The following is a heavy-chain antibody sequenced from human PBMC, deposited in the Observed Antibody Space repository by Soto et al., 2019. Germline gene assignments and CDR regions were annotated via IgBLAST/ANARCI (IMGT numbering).Heavy chain of an antibody. D-gene: IGHD3-10*01. V-gene: IGHV1-18*01. Sequence: QVQLVQSGGEVKKPGASVKVSCKASGYTFTSSGLSWVRQAPGQGLEWMGWISTYNGNTKYEQRFQDRVTMTIDTSTSAAKREWRSLKYDDRAMYYGARTGETPYYYYGMNVWGKGPTVTVPS. CDR3: ARTGETPYYYYGMNV. J-gene: IGHJ6*04. CDR1: GYTFTSSG. CDR2: ISTYNGNT.